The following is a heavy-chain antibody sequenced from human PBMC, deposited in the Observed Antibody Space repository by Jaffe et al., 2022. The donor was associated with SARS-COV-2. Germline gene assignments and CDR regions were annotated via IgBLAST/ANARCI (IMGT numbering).Heavy chain of an antibody. CDR2: IIPILNMS. CDR1: GDTFSSYA. Sequence: QVQLVQSGAEVENPGSSVKVSCKASGDTFSSYAINWVRQAPGQGLEWMGRIIPILNMSNHAQRFQGRVTITADKSTSTAYMELSSLRSEDTAMYYCARSGDGYYYHGMDVWGQGTAVTVSS. J-gene: IGHJ6*02. CDR3: ARSGDGYYYHGMDV. D-gene: IGHD3-10*01. V-gene: IGHV1-69*02.